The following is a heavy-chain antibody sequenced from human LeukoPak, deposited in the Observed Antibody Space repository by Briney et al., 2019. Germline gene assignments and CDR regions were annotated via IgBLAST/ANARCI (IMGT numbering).Heavy chain of an antibody. CDR3: VRDLGVGSYGDY. D-gene: IGHD3-16*01. CDR1: GFTFSSFG. CDR2: IGHDGSYQ. V-gene: IGHV3-33*01. Sequence: GGSLRLSCAASGFTFSSFGMHWDRQAPGKGLERMAVIGHDGSYQQFADSVKGRFTISRDNSKNTLYLQMNNLRGEDTAVYYCVRDLGVGSYGDYWGQGTLVTVSS. J-gene: IGHJ4*02.